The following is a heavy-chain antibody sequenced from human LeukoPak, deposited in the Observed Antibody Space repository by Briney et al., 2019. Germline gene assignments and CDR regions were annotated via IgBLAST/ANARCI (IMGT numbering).Heavy chain of an antibody. J-gene: IGHJ4*02. D-gene: IGHD3-10*01. CDR3: ARSLNDGSGSYYDY. CDR2: IIPILGIA. V-gene: IGHV1-69*04. CDR1: GGTFSSYA. Sequence: ASVKVSCKASGGTFSSYAISWVRQAPGQGLEWMGRIIPILGIANYAQKFQGRVTITADKSTSTAYMELSSLRSEDTAVYYCARSLNDGSGSYYDYWGQGTLVTVSS.